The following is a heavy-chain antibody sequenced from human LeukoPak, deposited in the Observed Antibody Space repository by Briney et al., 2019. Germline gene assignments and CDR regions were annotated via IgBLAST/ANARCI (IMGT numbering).Heavy chain of an antibody. J-gene: IGHJ4*02. CDR2: ISSSGSTI. CDR3: ARREPQGCSGTSCFAGPVGH. CDR1: GFTFSDYY. D-gene: IGHD2-2*01. V-gene: IGHV3-11*04. Sequence: GGSLRLSCAASGFTFSDYYMSWIRQAPGKGLEWVSYISSSGSTIYHADSVKGRFTISRDNAKNSLYLQMNSLRAEDTAVYYCARREPQGCSGTSCFAGPVGHWGQGTLVTVSS.